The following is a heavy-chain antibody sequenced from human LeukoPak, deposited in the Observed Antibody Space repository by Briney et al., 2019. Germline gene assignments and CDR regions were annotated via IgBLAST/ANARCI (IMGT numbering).Heavy chain of an antibody. V-gene: IGHV1-69*04. Sequence: SLKVSCKASGYTFRNFATSWVRQAPGQGLEWMGRIIPILGIANYAQKFQGRVTITADKSTSTAYMELSSLRSEDTAVYYCATHSSSFHFFDYWGQGTLVTVSS. CDR1: GYTFRNFA. D-gene: IGHD6-6*01. CDR3: ATHSSSFHFFDY. CDR2: IIPILGIA. J-gene: IGHJ4*02.